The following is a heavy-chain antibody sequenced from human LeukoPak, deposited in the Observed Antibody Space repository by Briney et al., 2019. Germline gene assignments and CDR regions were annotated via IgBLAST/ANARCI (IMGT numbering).Heavy chain of an antibody. J-gene: IGHJ5*02. Sequence: GESLKISCKGSGYSFTSYWIGWVRQMPGKGLEWMGIIYPGDSDTTYSPPFQGQVTISADKSINTAYLQWSSLKASDTAMYYCARPYCSDDSCPWGQGTLVTVSS. CDR2: IYPGDSDT. D-gene: IGHD2-15*01. CDR3: ARPYCSDDSCP. V-gene: IGHV5-51*01. CDR1: GYSFTSYW.